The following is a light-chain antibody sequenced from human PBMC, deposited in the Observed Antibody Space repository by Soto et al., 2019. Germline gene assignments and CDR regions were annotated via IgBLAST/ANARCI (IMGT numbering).Light chain of an antibody. CDR3: QQNSSRPIA. J-gene: IGKJ5*01. CDR2: AAS. CDR1: QSISTY. Sequence: DIQMTQSPKSLSGSLGDRVTISFRASQSISTYLNWYQQKPGKAPDLLIYAASSLKSGVPSRFSGSGSGTDFTLTITCLQPADFATYYCQQNSSRPIAFSQGTRLEVK. V-gene: IGKV1-39*01.